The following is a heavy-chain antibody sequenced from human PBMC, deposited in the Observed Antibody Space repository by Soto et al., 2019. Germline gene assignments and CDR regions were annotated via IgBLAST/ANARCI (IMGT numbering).Heavy chain of an antibody. CDR1: GFTFNNYA. CDR3: AKDFDQARDYVWGSYRSVEY. CDR2: ISGSGGST. Sequence: EVQLLESGGDLVQPGGSLRLSCAASGFTFNNYAMSWVRQAPGKGLEWVSGISGSGGSTYYADSVKGRFTISRDNSENTLYLEMNSLRVEDTAVYYCAKDFDQARDYVWGSYRSVEYWGQGTLVTISS. D-gene: IGHD3-16*02. J-gene: IGHJ4*02. V-gene: IGHV3-23*01.